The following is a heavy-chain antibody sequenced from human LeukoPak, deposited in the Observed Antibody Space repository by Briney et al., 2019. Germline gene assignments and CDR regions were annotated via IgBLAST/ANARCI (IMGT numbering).Heavy chain of an antibody. V-gene: IGHV1-18*01. J-gene: IGHJ4*02. D-gene: IGHD3-16*01. CDR2: INTYNGVT. CDR1: GYNFTTYY. CDR3: ARRDHVWGSFICDY. Sequence: ASVKVSCKASGYNFTTYYITWVRQVPGQGLEWMGWINTYNGVTNYLQRLQGRVTMTTDTSTSIAYMELTNLRSDDTAVYYCARRDHVWGSFICDYWGQGTLVTVSS.